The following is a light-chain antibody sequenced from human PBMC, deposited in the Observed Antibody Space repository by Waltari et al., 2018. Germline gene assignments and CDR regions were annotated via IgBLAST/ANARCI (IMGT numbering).Light chain of an antibody. V-gene: IGLV3-1*01. J-gene: IGLJ1*01. CDR1: HLGSKW. Sequence: SFELTQPSSVSVSPGPTASIACSGDHLGSKWTSWYQQKAGQSPVLVIYADSERPSGVPGRFSAARSGDTVTLNISGTQDLDEADYYCQTWDSNIFVFGPGTKVTVL. CDR2: ADS. CDR3: QTWDSNIFV.